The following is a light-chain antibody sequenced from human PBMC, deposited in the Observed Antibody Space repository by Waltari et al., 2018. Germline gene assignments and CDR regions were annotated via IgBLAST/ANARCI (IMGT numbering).Light chain of an antibody. Sequence: DVVMTQSPLSLPATLGQPASIPCRSSQSLVYSDGITYLNWFQQRPGQSPRLLIYNVSNRDSGVPDRFSGSGSGTDFTLKISRVETEDVGVYYCMHSVQWHWTFGQGTKVEIK. J-gene: IGKJ1*01. CDR3: MHSVQWHWT. V-gene: IGKV2-30*01. CDR2: NVS. CDR1: QSLVYSDGITY.